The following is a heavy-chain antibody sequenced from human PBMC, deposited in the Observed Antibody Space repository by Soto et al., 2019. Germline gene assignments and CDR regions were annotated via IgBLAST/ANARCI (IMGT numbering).Heavy chain of an antibody. CDR3: ARDSVWCYDFWSGPRDNWFDP. J-gene: IGHJ5*02. V-gene: IGHV1-2*02. CDR1: GYTFTGYY. CDR2: INPNSGGT. Sequence: ASVKVSCKASGYTFTGYYMHWVRQAPGQGLEWMGWINPNSGGTNYAQKFQGRVTMTRDTSISTAYMELSRLRSDDTAVYYCARDSVWCYDFWSGPRDNWFDPWGQGTLVTVSS. D-gene: IGHD3-3*01.